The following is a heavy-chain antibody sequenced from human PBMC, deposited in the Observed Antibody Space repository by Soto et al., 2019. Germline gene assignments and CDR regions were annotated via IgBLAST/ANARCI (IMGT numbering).Heavy chain of an antibody. CDR3: TTDYHGTSGYYTFGY. CDR1: GFTFSYVW. D-gene: IGHD3-22*01. Sequence: GGSLRLSCAASGFTFSYVWMNWVRQAPGKGLEWVGRIKSKTDGGTTDYAAPVKGRFTISREDSKNTLFLQMNSLKTEDTAVFYCTTDYHGTSGYYTFGYWGQGTLVTVSS. J-gene: IGHJ4*02. V-gene: IGHV3-15*07. CDR2: IKSKTDGGTT.